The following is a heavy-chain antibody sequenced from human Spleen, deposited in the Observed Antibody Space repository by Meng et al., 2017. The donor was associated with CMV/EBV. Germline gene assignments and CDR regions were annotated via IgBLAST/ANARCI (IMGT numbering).Heavy chain of an antibody. D-gene: IGHD3-3*01. CDR2: ISFDSGHI. CDR1: GFTFSSYA. J-gene: IGHJ4*02. CDR3: ARDDPGVAGNFDY. V-gene: IGHV3-21*01. Sequence: GESLKISCAASGFTFSSYAMSWVRQAPGKGLEWVSLISFDSGHIYYADAVKGRLTISRDNAKKSLFLQMNGLRGEDTGIYYCARDDPGVAGNFDYWGQGALVTVSS.